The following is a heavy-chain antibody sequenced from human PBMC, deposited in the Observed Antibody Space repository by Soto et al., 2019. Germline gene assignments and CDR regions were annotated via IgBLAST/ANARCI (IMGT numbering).Heavy chain of an antibody. CDR1: GASISNSAYY. D-gene: IGHD6-13*01. CDR2: ISYRGST. CDR3: VTFDFSSTYYDH. V-gene: IGHV4-39*01. J-gene: IGHJ4*02. Sequence: TVSGASISNSAYYWGWIRQPPGKGLEWIGTISYRGSTFYKPSLKSQVTISVDTIKNQFSLKLDSVTVADTAVYYCVTFDFSSTYYDHWGQGTLVTVSS.